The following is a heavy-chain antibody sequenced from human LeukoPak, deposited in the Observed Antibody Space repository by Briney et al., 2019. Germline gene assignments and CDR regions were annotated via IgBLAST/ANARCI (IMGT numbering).Heavy chain of an antibody. CDR1: GFTFSSYS. D-gene: IGHD2-2*01. Sequence: PGGSLRLSCAASGFTFSSYSMNWVRQAPGKGLEWVSSISSSSSYIYYADSVKGRFTISRDNAKNSLYLQMNSLRAEDTAVYYCARAEYCSSTSCYLPNYYYYGMDVWGQGTTVTVSS. V-gene: IGHV3-21*01. CDR3: ARAEYCSSTSCYLPNYYYYGMDV. J-gene: IGHJ6*02. CDR2: ISSSSSYI.